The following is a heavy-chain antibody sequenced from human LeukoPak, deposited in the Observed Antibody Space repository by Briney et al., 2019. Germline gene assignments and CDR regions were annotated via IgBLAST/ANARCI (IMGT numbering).Heavy chain of an antibody. Sequence: GGSLRLSCAASGFTFSSYAMSWVRQAPGKGLEWVSAISGSGGSTYYADSVKGRFTISRDNSKNTLYLQMNSLRAEDTAVYYCAKGGLRVGGLGIRYSSYIDYWGQGTLVTVSS. CDR2: ISGSGGST. D-gene: IGHD5-18*01. V-gene: IGHV3-23*01. J-gene: IGHJ4*02. CDR1: GFTFSSYA. CDR3: AKGGLRVGGLGIRYSSYIDY.